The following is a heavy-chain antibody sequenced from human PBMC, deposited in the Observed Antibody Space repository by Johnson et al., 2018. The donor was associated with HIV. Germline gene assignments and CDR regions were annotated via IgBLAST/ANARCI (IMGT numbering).Heavy chain of an antibody. V-gene: IGHV3-74*01. Sequence: VQLVESGGGLVQPGGSLRLSCAASGFTFSSYAMHWVRQAPGKGLVWVSRVNSDGSSLSYADSVKGRFTISRDNSKNTLYLQMNSLRAEDTAVYYCAREIIAARPSAFDIWGQGTMVTVSS. CDR3: AREIIAARPSAFDI. CDR2: VNSDGSSL. J-gene: IGHJ3*02. D-gene: IGHD6-6*01. CDR1: GFTFSSYA.